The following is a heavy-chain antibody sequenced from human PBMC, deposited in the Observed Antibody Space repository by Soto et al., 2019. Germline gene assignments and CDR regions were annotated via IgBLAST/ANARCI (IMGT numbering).Heavy chain of an antibody. CDR3: ARKNSSSWYQFDY. V-gene: IGHV4-30-4*01. CDR1: GGSISSGDYY. CDR2: IYYSGST. J-gene: IGHJ4*02. D-gene: IGHD6-13*01. Sequence: PSETLSLTCTVSGGSISSGDYYWSWIRQPPGKGLEWIGYIYYSGSTYYNPSPKSRVTISVDTSKNQFSLKLSSVTAADTAVYYCARKNSSSWYQFDYWGQGTLVTVSS.